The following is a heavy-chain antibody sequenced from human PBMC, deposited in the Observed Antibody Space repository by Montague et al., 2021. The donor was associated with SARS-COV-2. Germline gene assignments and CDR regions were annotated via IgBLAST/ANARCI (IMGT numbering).Heavy chain of an antibody. J-gene: IGHJ6*02. CDR3: ARGHDERNYYIFDV. V-gene: IGHV4-4*07. CDR1: GGSLRGHW. Sequence: SETLSLTCSVSGGSLRGHWWSWIRQPAGQGLEWIGRIYASGSTNYNPSLKSRLTMSVDMSKNEFSLRLSSVTAADTALYYCARGHDERNYYIFDVWGQGTTVIVSS. D-gene: IGHD3-16*01. CDR2: IYASGST.